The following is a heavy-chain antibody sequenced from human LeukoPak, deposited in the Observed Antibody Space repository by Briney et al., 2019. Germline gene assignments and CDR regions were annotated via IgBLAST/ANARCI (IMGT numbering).Heavy chain of an antibody. CDR3: GKDPNGDYVGAFDM. CDR1: GFSFSNYA. D-gene: IGHD4-17*01. J-gene: IGHJ3*02. CDR2: ISRSGGST. V-gene: IGHV3-23*01. Sequence: GGSLRLSCAASGFSFSNYAMIWVRHAPGKGLEWVSAISRSGGSTYYADSVKGRFTISRDNSKNTLFLQVNSLRAEDTAVYYCGKDPNGDYVGAFDMWGQGTMVTVSP.